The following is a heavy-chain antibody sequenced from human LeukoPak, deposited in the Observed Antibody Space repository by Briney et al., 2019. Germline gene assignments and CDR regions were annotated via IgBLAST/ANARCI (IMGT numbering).Heavy chain of an antibody. CDR1: GYTFTSYD. Sequence: GASVKVSCKASGYTFTSYDINWVRQATGQGLEWMGWMNPNSGNTGYAQKFQGRVTITRNTSISTAYMELSSLRSEDTAVYYCARDTTVTTRYYGMDVWGQGTTVTVSS. D-gene: IGHD4-17*01. V-gene: IGHV1-8*03. J-gene: IGHJ6*02. CDR3: ARDTTVTTRYYGMDV. CDR2: MNPNSGNT.